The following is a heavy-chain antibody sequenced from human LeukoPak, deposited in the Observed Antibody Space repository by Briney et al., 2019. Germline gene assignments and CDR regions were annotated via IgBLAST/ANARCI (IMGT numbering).Heavy chain of an antibody. CDR3: ARAVDVTTGYYYMDV. CDR1: GGSFSGYY. D-gene: IGHD4-17*01. V-gene: IGHV4-34*01. Sequence: SETLCLTCAVYGGSFSGYYWSWIRQPPGKGLEWIGEINHSGSTNYNPSLKSRVTISVDTSKNQFSLKLSSVTAADTAVYYCARAVDVTTGYYYMDVWGKGTTVTVSS. CDR2: INHSGST. J-gene: IGHJ6*03.